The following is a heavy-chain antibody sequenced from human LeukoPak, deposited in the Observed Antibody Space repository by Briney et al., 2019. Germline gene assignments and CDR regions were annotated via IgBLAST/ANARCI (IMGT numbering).Heavy chain of an antibody. V-gene: IGHV6-1*01. Sequence: SQTLSLTCAISGDSVSSNSAAWNWIRQSPSRGLEWLGRTYYGSKWYNDYAVSVKSRITINPDTSKNQFSLQLNSVTPEDTAVYYCARDPVLWSPTYYDILTGYYSDYYYGMDVWGQGTTVTVSS. D-gene: IGHD3-9*01. J-gene: IGHJ6*02. CDR3: ARDPVLWSPTYYDILTGYYSDYYYGMDV. CDR1: GDSVSSNSAA. CDR2: TYYGSKWYN.